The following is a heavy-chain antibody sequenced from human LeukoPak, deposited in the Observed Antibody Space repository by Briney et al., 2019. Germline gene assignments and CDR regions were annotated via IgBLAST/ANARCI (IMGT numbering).Heavy chain of an antibody. CDR3: ANGLITWIQLWPNFDY. J-gene: IGHJ4*02. CDR1: GFTFSSYA. D-gene: IGHD5-18*01. V-gene: IGHV3-23*01. CDR2: ISGSGGST. Sequence: GGSLRLPCAASGFTFSSYAMSWVRQAPGKGLEWVSAISGSGGSTYYADSVKGRFTISRDNSKNTLYLQMNSLRAEDTAVYYCANGLITWIQLWPNFDYWGQGTLVTVSS.